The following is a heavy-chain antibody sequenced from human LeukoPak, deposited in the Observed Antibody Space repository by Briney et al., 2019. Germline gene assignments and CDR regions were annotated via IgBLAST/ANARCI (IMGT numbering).Heavy chain of an antibody. J-gene: IGHJ4*02. D-gene: IGHD2/OR15-2a*01. CDR1: GFIFTNAW. CDR3: STPSF. CDR2: IKGKTDGGTI. Sequence: GGSLRRSCATSGFIFTNAWMKWVRQAPGKGLEWVGRIKGKTDGGTIDYAAPVKGRFTISRDDSKNTLYLQMDNLKTEDTAIYYCSTPSFRGQGTLVTVSS. V-gene: IGHV3-15*07.